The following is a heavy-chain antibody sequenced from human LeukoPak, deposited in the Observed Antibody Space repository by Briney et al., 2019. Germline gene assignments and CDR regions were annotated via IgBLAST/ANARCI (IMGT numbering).Heavy chain of an antibody. J-gene: IGHJ4*02. CDR2: IFYSGST. CDR3: ARDRGPSEATLAFDY. Sequence: SETLSLTCTVSGGSINSYYWSWIRQPPGKGLEWIGYIFYSGSTNYNPSLRSRVTISVDTSKFQFSLKLSSVTAADTAVYYCARDRGPSEATLAFDYWGQGTLVTVAS. V-gene: IGHV4-59*01. CDR1: GGSINSYY. D-gene: IGHD5-24*01.